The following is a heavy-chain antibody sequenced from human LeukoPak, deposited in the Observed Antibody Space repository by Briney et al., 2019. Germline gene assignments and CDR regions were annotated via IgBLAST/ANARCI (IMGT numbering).Heavy chain of an antibody. CDR1: GYSISSGYY. D-gene: IGHD5-18*01. Sequence: PSETLSLNCTVSGYSISSGYYGGRTRRPPGKGLEWIGTIYNSGSTYYNPSLKSRITISVDTSKNQFSLRLRSVTAADTATYYCARDRLWIEPLDYWGQGTLVSVSS. V-gene: IGHV4-38-2*02. CDR3: ARDRLWIEPLDY. CDR2: IYNSGST. J-gene: IGHJ4*02.